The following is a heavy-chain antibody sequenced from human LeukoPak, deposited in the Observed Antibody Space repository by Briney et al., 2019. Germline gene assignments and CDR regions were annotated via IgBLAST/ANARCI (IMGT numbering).Heavy chain of an antibody. CDR1: GGTFSSYA. Sequence: ASVKVSCKASGGTFSSYAISWVRQAPEQGLEWMGGIIPIFGTANYAQKFQGRVTITADKSTSTAYMELSSLRSEDTAVYYCARLPSLTGPFDYWGQGTLVTVSS. J-gene: IGHJ4*02. V-gene: IGHV1-69*06. CDR3: ARLPSLTGPFDY. D-gene: IGHD3-9*01. CDR2: IIPIFGTA.